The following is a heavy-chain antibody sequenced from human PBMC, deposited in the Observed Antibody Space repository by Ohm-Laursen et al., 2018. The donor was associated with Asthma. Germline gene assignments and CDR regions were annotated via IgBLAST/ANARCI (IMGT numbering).Heavy chain of an antibody. V-gene: IGHV3-30*18. D-gene: IGHD2-8*01. CDR2: ISYDRSNK. Sequence: SLRLSCSASGFTFSSYGMHWVRQAPGKGLEWVAVISYDRSNKYSADSVKGRFTISRDNSKNTLYLQMNSLRPEDTAVYYCAKMLGYCTHGVCFPDAFDIWGQGTMVTVSS. J-gene: IGHJ3*02. CDR1: GFTFSSYG. CDR3: AKMLGYCTHGVCFPDAFDI.